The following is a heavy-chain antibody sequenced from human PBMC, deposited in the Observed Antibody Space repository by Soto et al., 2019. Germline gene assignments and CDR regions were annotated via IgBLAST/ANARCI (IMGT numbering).Heavy chain of an antibody. CDR2: MYHSGST. D-gene: IGHD3-9*01. CDR1: GGSIRSYY. V-gene: IGHV4-59*01. Sequence: PSETLSLTCTVSGGSIRSYYWSWIRQPPGKGLEWIGYMYHSGSTNYNPSLKSRVTISLDTSKNQFSLKLSSVTAADTAVFYCARDRLNDILTEVNWLDPWGQGTLVTVYS. CDR3: ARDRLNDILTEVNWLDP. J-gene: IGHJ5*02.